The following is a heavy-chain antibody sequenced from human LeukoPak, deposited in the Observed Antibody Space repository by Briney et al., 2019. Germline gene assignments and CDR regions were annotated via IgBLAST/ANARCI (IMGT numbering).Heavy chain of an antibody. V-gene: IGHV3-30-3*01. CDR3: ARDLDYYDSSGYLTY. Sequence: GGSLRLSCAASGFTFSSYAMHWVRQAPGKGLEGVAVISYDGSNKYYADSVKGRFTISRDNSKNTLYLQMNSLRAEDTAVYYCARDLDYYDSSGYLTYWGQGTLVTVSS. CDR1: GFTFSSYA. CDR2: ISYDGSNK. D-gene: IGHD3-22*01. J-gene: IGHJ4*02.